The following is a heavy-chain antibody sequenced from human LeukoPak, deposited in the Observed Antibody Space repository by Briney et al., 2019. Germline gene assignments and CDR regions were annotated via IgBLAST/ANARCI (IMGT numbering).Heavy chain of an antibody. Sequence: GGSLRLSCAASGFTFSSYAMSWVRQAPGKGLEWVSAISGSGGSTYYADSVKGRFPISRDNSKNTLYLQMNSLRAEDTAVYYCAICPSSGWFAEYFQHWGQGTLVTVSS. CDR2: ISGSGGST. D-gene: IGHD6-19*01. CDR3: AICPSSGWFAEYFQH. V-gene: IGHV3-23*01. J-gene: IGHJ1*01. CDR1: GFTFSSYA.